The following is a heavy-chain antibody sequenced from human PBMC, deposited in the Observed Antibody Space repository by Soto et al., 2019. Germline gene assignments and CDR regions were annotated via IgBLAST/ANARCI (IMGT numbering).Heavy chain of an antibody. V-gene: IGHV3-33*05. D-gene: IGHD3-16*01. Sequence: QVQLVESGGGVVQPGTSLRLSCVGSGFTFRSYVIHWVRQAPGKGLEWVALTSYDGSNNFYGDSVKGRFTISRHNSRNTVELQMDSLTFEYTALYYCARWGTTWGLDVWGQGTLVSVS. CDR3: ARWGTTWGLDV. J-gene: IGHJ4*02. CDR2: TSYDGSNN. CDR1: GFTFRSYV.